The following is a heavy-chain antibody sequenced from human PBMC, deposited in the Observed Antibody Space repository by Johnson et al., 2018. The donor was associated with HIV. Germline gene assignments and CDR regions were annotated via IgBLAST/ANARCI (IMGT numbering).Heavy chain of an antibody. CDR2: ISSSGSI. D-gene: IGHD2-21*02. Sequence: VQVVESGGGLVQPGGSLRLSCAASGFTFSDYYMSWIRQAPGKGLEWVSYISSSGSIGYADSVKGRFTISRDNAKNSLYLQMNSLRAEDTAVTLTAAYSIERGLWGQGTMVTVSS. CDR1: GFTFSDYY. J-gene: IGHJ3*01. V-gene: IGHV3-11*04. CDR3: AAYSIERGL.